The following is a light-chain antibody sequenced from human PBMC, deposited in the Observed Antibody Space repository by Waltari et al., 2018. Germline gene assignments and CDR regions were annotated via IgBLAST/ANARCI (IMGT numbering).Light chain of an antibody. CDR3: SSRTNSITWV. CDR2: DVT. J-gene: IGLJ3*02. Sequence: QSALTQPASVSGSPGQSITISCTATSSDFGANKYVSWYQQHPGKAPKVVIYDVTERPSGVSNRFSGSKSGSTASLTISGLQTEDEADYYCSSRTNSITWVFGGGTKV. CDR1: SSDFGANKY. V-gene: IGLV2-14*03.